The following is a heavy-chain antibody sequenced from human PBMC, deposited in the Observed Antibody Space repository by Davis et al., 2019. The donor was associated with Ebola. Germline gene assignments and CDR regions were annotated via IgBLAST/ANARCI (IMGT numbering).Heavy chain of an antibody. CDR3: ARDTSLYYYDSSGLGPL. J-gene: IGHJ4*02. CDR2: IYRDGRT. V-gene: IGHV3-53*01. D-gene: IGHD3-22*01. Sequence: GGSLRLSCAASGFIVSDKYMSWVRQAPGKGLEWVSVIYRDGRTYYADSVKGRFTISRDNSKNTLYLQMNSLRAEDTAVYYCARDTSLYYYDSSGLGPLGGQGTLVTVSS. CDR1: GFIVSDKY.